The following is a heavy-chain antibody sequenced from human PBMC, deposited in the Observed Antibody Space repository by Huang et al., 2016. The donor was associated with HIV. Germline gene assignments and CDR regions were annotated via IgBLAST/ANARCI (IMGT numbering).Heavy chain of an antibody. D-gene: IGHD2-2*01. J-gene: IGHJ3*02. CDR3: ARDSPLLGVVIVVVPTAPNAFDI. CDR2: ISAYNGVT. Sequence: QVQLVQSGVEVKKPGASVKVSCKASGYTFTSYGISWVRQAPGEGLEWMEWISAYNGVTIYAKNGQGRVTMTTDTATSTAYMELRSLRSDDTAVYYCARDSPLLGVVIVVVPTAPNAFDIWGQGTMVTVSS. CDR1: GYTFTSYG. V-gene: IGHV1-18*01.